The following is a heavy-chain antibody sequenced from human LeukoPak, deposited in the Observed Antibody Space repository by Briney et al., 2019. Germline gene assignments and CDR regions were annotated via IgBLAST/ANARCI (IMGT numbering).Heavy chain of an antibody. D-gene: IGHD2-2*01. CDR2: ISWNSGSI. CDR3: AKDMGYCSSTSCYDYFDY. CDR1: GFTFDDYA. J-gene: IGHJ4*02. Sequence: SLRLSCAASGFTFDDYAMHWVRQAPGKGLEWVSGISWNSGSIGYADSVKGRFTISRDNAKNSLYLQMNSLRAEDTALYYCAKDMGYCSSTSCYDYFDYWGQGTLVTVSS. V-gene: IGHV3-9*01.